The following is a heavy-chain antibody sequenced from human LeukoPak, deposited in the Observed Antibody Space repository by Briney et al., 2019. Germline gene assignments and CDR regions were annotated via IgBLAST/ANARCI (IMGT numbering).Heavy chain of an antibody. CDR2: IHYSGST. CDR1: GGSISNYY. V-gene: IGHV4-59*12. D-gene: IGHD3-9*01. J-gene: IGHJ4*02. Sequence: SETLSLTCTVSGGSISNYYWSWIRQSPGKGLEWIGYIHYSGSTSYNPSLKSRVTISVDTSKNQFSLKLSSVTAADTAVYYCARVYDILTGYSHFDYWAREPWSPSPQ. CDR3: ARVYDILTGYSHFDY.